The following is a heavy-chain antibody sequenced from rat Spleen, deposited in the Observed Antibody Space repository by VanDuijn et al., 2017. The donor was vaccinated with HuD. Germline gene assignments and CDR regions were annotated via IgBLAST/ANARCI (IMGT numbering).Heavy chain of an antibody. J-gene: IGHJ3*01. CDR2: ISYDGSSI. V-gene: IGHV5-20*01. D-gene: IGHD1-2*01. CDR1: GFTFSAYY. CDR3: TTVAAYMGFAY. Sequence: EVQLVESDGGLVQPGRSLKLSCAASGFTFSAYYMAWVRQAPTKGLEWVATISYDGSSIYYRDSVKGRFTMSRNNAKSTLYLQMDSLRSEDTATYYCTTVAAYMGFAYWGQGTLVTVSS.